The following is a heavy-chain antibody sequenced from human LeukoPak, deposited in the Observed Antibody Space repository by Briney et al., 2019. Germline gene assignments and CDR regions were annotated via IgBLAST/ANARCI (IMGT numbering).Heavy chain of an antibody. V-gene: IGHV3-21*01. CDR3: AKDRSVAGTIIGY. CDR2: ISSSSSYI. Sequence: GGSLRLSCAASGFTFSSYSMNWVRQAPGKGLEWVSSISSSSSYIYYADSVKGRFTISRDNAKNTLYLQMNSPRAEDTAVYYCAKDRSVAGTIIGYWGQGTLVTVSS. CDR1: GFTFSSYS. D-gene: IGHD6-19*01. J-gene: IGHJ4*02.